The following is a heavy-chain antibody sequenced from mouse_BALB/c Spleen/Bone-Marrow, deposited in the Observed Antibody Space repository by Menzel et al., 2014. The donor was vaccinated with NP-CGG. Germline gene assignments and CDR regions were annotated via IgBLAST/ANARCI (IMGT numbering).Heavy chain of an antibody. CDR3: GRSGGYGSYLGWFAY. J-gene: IGHJ3*01. Sequence: EVMLVESGAELVKPGASVKLSCTASGFNIKDTYMHWVRQRPEQGLEWIGRIDPANGNTKYDPKLQGKATITADTSSNTAYLQLNSLISEDTAVDFCGRSGGYGSYLGWFAYWGQGTLVTVSA. CDR1: GFNIKDTY. CDR2: IDPANGNT. D-gene: IGHD2-10*02. V-gene: IGHV14-3*02.